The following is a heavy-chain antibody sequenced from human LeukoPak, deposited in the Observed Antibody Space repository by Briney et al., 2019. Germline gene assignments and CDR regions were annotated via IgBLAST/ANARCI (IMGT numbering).Heavy chain of an antibody. CDR3: ARAVDTAMVNWFDP. CDR2: MNPNSGNT. Sequence: GASVKVSCKASGYTFTSYDINWVRQATGQGLEWMGWMNPNSGNTGYAQKFQGRVTMTRNTSMSTAYMELSSLRSEDTAVYYCARAVDTAMVNWFDPWGQGTLVTVSS. V-gene: IGHV1-8*01. D-gene: IGHD5-18*01. CDR1: GYTFTSYD. J-gene: IGHJ5*02.